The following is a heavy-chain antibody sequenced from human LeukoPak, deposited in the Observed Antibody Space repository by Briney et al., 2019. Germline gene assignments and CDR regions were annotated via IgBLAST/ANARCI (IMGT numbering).Heavy chain of an antibody. J-gene: IGHJ4*02. Sequence: GESLKISCMGSGYSFTSYWIGWVRPMPGKCLEWMGIIYPGDSDTRYSPSFQGQVTISADKSISTAYLQWSSLKASDTAMYYCARGAVISKFDYWGQGTLVTVSS. D-gene: IGHD3-22*01. CDR3: ARGAVISKFDY. CDR2: IYPGDSDT. V-gene: IGHV5-51*01. CDR1: GYSFTSYW.